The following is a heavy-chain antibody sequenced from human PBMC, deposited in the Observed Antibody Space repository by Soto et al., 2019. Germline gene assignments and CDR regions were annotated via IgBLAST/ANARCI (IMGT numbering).Heavy chain of an antibody. J-gene: IGHJ4*02. CDR2: INHSGST. CDR3: ARAHRLLWFAAFPLHY. CDR1: GGSFSGYY. V-gene: IGHV4-34*01. Sequence: SETLSLTCAVYGGSFSGYYWSWIRQPPGKGLEWIGEINHSGSTNYNPSLKSRVTISVDTSKNQFSLKLSSVTAADTAVYYCARAHRLLWFAAFPLHYWCPGPLVTVSS. D-gene: IGHD3-10*01.